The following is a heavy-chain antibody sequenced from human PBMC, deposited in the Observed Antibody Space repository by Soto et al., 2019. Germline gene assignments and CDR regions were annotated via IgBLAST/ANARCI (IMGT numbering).Heavy chain of an antibody. D-gene: IGHD3-3*01. Sequence: GASVKVSCKASGYTFTGYYIHWVRQAPGQGLEYMGWINPNSGGTNYAQRFQGRVTMTRDTSISTAYMELSRLRSDDTAVYYCARRPHRVTIFGRGPAGMDVWGQGTTVTVSS. CDR1: GYTFTGYY. CDR3: ARRPHRVTIFGRGPAGMDV. J-gene: IGHJ6*02. CDR2: INPNSGGT. V-gene: IGHV1-2*02.